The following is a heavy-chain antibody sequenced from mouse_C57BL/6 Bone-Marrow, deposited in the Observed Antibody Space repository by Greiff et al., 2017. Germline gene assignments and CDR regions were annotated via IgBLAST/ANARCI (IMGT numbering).Heavy chain of an antibody. CDR1: GFTFSSYA. J-gene: IGHJ2*01. V-gene: IGHV5-4*01. D-gene: IGHD2-1*01. CDR2: ISDGGSYT. CDR3: ARDQLPFFDY. Sequence: DVKLVESGGGLVKPGGSLKLSCAASGFTFSSYAMSWVRQTPEKRLEWVATISDGGSYTYYPDNVKGRFTISRDNAKNNLYLQLSHLKSEDTAMYYCARDQLPFFDYWGQGTTLTVSS.